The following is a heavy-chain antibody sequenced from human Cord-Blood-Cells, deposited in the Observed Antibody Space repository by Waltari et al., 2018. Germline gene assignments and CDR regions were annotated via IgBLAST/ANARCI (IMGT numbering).Heavy chain of an antibody. Sequence: QVQLVQSGAEVKKPGASVKVSCKASGYTFTSYYMHWVRPAPGQGLEWMGIINPSGGSTSYAQKFQGRVTMTRDTSTSTVYMELSSLRSEDTAVYYCARGGYYDFWSGYLYYFDYWGQGTLVTVSS. J-gene: IGHJ4*02. CDR3: ARGGYYDFWSGYLYYFDY. CDR1: GYTFTSYY. V-gene: IGHV1-46*01. D-gene: IGHD3-3*01. CDR2: INPSGGST.